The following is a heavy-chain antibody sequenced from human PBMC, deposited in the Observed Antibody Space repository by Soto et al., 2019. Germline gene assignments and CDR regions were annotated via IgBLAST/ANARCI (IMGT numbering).Heavy chain of an antibody. Sequence: SETLSLTCSVSGGSISNSGNYWGWIRLPPGKGLEWIGTMDYSGGTSYNPSLKSRVTISADTSNNQFSLRLSSVTAADTAVYYCARRTPLYASESSRFDPWGQGALVTVSS. CDR2: MDYSGGT. CDR3: ARRTPLYASESSRFDP. V-gene: IGHV4-39*01. J-gene: IGHJ5*02. CDR1: GGSISNSGNY. D-gene: IGHD3-10*01.